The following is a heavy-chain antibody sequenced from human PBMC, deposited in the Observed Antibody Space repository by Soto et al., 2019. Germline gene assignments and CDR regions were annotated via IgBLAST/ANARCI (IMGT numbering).Heavy chain of an antibody. D-gene: IGHD3-10*01. CDR3: ARDYYGSGSYSGGYMDV. J-gene: IGHJ6*03. CDR2: IIPILGIA. V-gene: IGHV1-69*04. Sequence: SVKVSCKASGGTFSSYTISWVRQAPGQVLEWMGRIIPILGIANYAQKFQGRVTITADKSTSTAYMELSSLRSEDTAVYFCARDYYGSGSYSGGYMDVWGKGTTVTVSS. CDR1: GGTFSSYT.